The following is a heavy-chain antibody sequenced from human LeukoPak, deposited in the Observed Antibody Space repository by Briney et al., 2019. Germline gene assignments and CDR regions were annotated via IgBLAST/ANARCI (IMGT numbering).Heavy chain of an antibody. V-gene: IGHV3-74*01. CDR1: GFPFSSYL. CDR3: ARGLPNYYGMDV. CDR2: IKGDGSST. Sequence: GALEPSFVAPGFPFSSYLMHLGRPAPGEGVGWGSRIKGDGSSTNYADSVRGRFTISRDNAKSTVYLQMNSLRTEDTAVYYCARGLPNYYGMDVWGQGTTVTVSS. J-gene: IGHJ6*02.